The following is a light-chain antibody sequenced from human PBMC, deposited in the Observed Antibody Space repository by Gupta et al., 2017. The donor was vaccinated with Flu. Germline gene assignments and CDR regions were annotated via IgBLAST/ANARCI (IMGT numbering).Light chain of an antibody. V-gene: IGKV3-20*01. Sequence: EIVLTQSPGTLSLSPGERATLSCRASQSVSSSYLAWYQQKPGQAPRLLIYGASSRATGIPDMFSGSGSGTDFTLTISRLEPKDFAVYYCQQYGSSPTWTFGQGTKVEIK. CDR2: GAS. CDR3: QQYGSSPTWT. CDR1: QSVSSSY. J-gene: IGKJ1*01.